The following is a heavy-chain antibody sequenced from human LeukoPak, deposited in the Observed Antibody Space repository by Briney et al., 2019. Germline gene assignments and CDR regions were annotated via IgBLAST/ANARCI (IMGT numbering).Heavy chain of an antibody. Sequence: GASVKVSCKASGYTFTGYYMHWVRQAPGQGLEWMGWINPNSGGTNYAQKFQGRVTMTRDTSNSTAYMELSRLRSDDTAVYYCARAGIAVAGRGHYFDYWGQGTLVTVSS. CDR2: INPNSGGT. D-gene: IGHD6-19*01. J-gene: IGHJ4*02. V-gene: IGHV1-2*02. CDR3: ARAGIAVAGRGHYFDY. CDR1: GYTFTGYY.